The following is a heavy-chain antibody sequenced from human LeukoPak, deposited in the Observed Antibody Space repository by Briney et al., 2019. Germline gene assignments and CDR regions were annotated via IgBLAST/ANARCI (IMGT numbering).Heavy chain of an antibody. D-gene: IGHD6-19*01. CDR1: GFTFSSYA. J-gene: IGHJ5*02. CDR2: ISGSGTST. CDR3: AKSQWLDNWFDP. V-gene: IGHV3-23*01. Sequence: GGSLRLSCAASGFTFSSYAMNWVRQAPGKGLEWVSAISGSGTSTYYADSVKGRFTISRDNLKNTLYLQMNSLRADDTAVYYCAKSQWLDNWFDPWGQGTLVTVSS.